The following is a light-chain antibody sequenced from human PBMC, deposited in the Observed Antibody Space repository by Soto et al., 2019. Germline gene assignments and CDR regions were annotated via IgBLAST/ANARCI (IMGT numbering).Light chain of an antibody. CDR1: QSVTSN. Sequence: VMTQSPATLSVSPGERATLSCRASQSVTSNLVWFQQKPGQAPRPLIYVASIRATGIPARFSGSGSGTEFTLTISSLQSEDFAVYYCQQYNNWPWTFGQGTKVEIK. V-gene: IGKV3-15*01. CDR3: QQYNNWPWT. CDR2: VAS. J-gene: IGKJ1*01.